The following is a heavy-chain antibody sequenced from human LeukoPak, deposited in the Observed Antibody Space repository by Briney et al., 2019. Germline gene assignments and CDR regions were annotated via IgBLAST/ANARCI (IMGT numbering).Heavy chain of an antibody. V-gene: IGHV1-18*01. D-gene: IGHD4-17*01. CDR1: GYTFTSYG. J-gene: IGHJ5*02. Sequence: ASVKVSCKAFGYTFTSYGISWVRQAPGQGLEWMGWISAYNGNTNYAQKLQGRVTMTTDTSTSTAYMELRSLRSDDTAVYYCARLPDYGDYNWFDPWGQGTLVTVSA. CDR2: ISAYNGNT. CDR3: ARLPDYGDYNWFDP.